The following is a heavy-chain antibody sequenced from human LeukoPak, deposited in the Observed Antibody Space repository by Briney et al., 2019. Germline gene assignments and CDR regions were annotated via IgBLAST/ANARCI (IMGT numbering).Heavy chain of an antibody. J-gene: IGHJ4*02. CDR3: AKGGSPSCYSSSGY. D-gene: IGHD2-2*01. CDR1: GFTFSTYA. V-gene: IGHV3-23*01. CDR2: ICGSDGGR. Sequence: GGSLRLSCAASGFTFSTYAMSWVRQAPGKGLEWVSAICGSDGGRYYADSVKGRFTISRDNSKNTLYLQMNSLRGEDTAVYHCAKGGSPSCYSSSGYWGQGTLVTVSS.